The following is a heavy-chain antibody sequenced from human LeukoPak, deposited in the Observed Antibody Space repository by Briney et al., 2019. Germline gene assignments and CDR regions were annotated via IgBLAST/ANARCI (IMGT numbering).Heavy chain of an antibody. CDR2: ISGSGGST. J-gene: IGHJ4*02. CDR1: GFTFSSYA. CDR3: AKDPPQTHDTIFGVFAY. Sequence: GGSLRLSCAASGFTFSSYAMRWVRQAPGKGLEWVSAISGSGGSTYYADSVKGRFTISRDNSKNALYLQMNSLRAEDTAVYYCAKDPPQTHDTIFGVFAYWGQGTLVTVSS. D-gene: IGHD3-3*01. V-gene: IGHV3-23*01.